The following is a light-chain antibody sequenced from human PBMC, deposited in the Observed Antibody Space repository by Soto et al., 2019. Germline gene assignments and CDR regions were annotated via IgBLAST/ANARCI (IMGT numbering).Light chain of an antibody. CDR1: SSDVDGYNY. CDR3: SSFTLSRNTVI. V-gene: IGLV2-14*01. Sequence: QSALTQPASVSGSPGQSITISCTGTSSDVDGYNYVSWYQYHPGKAPKLMIYDVNNRPSGVANRFSGSKSGNTASLTISGLQAEDEADYYCSSFTLSRNTVIFGGWTQLTVL. CDR2: DVN. J-gene: IGLJ2*01.